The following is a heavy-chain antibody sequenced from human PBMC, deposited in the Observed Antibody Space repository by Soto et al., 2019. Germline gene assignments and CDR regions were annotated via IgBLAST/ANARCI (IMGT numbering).Heavy chain of an antibody. CDR3: VKDGVDIVVVVAATPVGLLDV. CDR2: IKQDGSEK. Sequence: GGSLRLSCAASGFTFSSYWMSWVRQAPVKGLEWVANIKQDGSEKYYVDSVKGRFTISRDNAKNSLYLQMNSLRAEDTAVYYCVKDGVDIVVVVAATPVGLLDVWGQGTTVTVSS. V-gene: IGHV3-7*01. J-gene: IGHJ6*02. D-gene: IGHD2-15*01. CDR1: GFTFSSYW.